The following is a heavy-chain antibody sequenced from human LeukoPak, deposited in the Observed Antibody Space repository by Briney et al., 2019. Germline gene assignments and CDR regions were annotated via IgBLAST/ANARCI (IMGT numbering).Heavy chain of an antibody. CDR3: AKATGGWCLSLFDY. CDR2: ISGSGGST. CDR1: GFTFSSYA. J-gene: IGHJ4*02. V-gene: IGHV3-23*01. Sequence: AGGSLRLSCAASGFTFSSYAMSWVRQAPGKGLEWVSAISGSGGSTYYADSVKGRFTISRDNSKNTLYLQMNSLRAEDTAVYYCAKATGGWCLSLFDYWGQGTLVTVSS. D-gene: IGHD6-19*01.